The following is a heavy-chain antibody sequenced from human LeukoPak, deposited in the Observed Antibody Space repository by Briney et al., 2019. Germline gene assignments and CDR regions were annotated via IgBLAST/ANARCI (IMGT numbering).Heavy chain of an antibody. CDR3: ARVDTAMVPTDYYYYYMDV. Sequence: PSETLSLTCAVYGGSFSGYYWSWIRQPPGKGLEWIGEINHSGSTNYNPSLKSRVTISVDTSKNQFSLKLSSVTAADTAVYYCARVDTAMVPTDYYYYYMDVWGKGTTVTVSS. D-gene: IGHD5-18*01. CDR2: INHSGST. J-gene: IGHJ6*03. CDR1: GGSFSGYY. V-gene: IGHV4-34*01.